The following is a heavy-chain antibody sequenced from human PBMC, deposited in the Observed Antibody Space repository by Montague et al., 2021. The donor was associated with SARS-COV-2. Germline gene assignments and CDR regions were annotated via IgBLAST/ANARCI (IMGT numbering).Heavy chain of an antibody. J-gene: IGHJ5*02. D-gene: IGHD3-3*01. Sequence: SLRLSCAASGFTFSSYGMNWVRQAPGKGLEWVSSISSSSSYIYYADSVKGRFTISRDNAKNSLYLQMNSLRAEDTAVYYCARDPSTIFGVVTLPWGQGTLVTVSS. CDR1: GFTFSSYG. CDR3: ARDPSTIFGVVTLP. CDR2: ISSSSSYI. V-gene: IGHV3-21*01.